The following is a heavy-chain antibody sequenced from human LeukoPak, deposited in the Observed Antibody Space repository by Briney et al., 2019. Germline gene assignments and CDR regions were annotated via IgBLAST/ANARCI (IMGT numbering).Heavy chain of an antibody. V-gene: IGHV1-8*03. CDR3: ARVLPLRPRRVFDY. D-gene: IGHD4-17*01. CDR2: MNSNSGNT. CDR1: GYTFTSYD. Sequence: ASVKVSCKASGYTFTSYDINWVRQATGQGLEWMGWMNSNSGNTGYAQKFQGRVTITRNTSISTAYMELSSLRSEDTAVYYCARVLPLRPRRVFDYWGQGTLVTVSS. J-gene: IGHJ4*02.